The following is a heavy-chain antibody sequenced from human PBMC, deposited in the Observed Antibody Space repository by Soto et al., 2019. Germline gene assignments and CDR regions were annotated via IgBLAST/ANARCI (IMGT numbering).Heavy chain of an antibody. CDR2: TSYDGSDK. CDR3: ARWGTTXXLDV. Sequence: QVQLVESGGGVVQPGTSLRVSCVGSGFTFRSYVIHWVRQAPGKGLEWVALTSYDGSDKYYGDSVRGRFTISRDNSRNTVDLQMDSLRLEDTALYYCARWGTTXXLDVWGQGTLVSVSS. J-gene: IGHJ1*01. V-gene: IGHV3-30*19. D-gene: IGHD3-16*01. CDR1: GFTFRSYV.